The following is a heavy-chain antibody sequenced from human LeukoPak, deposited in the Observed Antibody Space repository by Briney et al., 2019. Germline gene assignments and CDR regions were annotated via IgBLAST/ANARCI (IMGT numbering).Heavy chain of an antibody. CDR3: ARERDYYDSSGSYDAFDI. CDR1: GFTFSSYS. V-gene: IGHV3-21*01. CDR2: ISSSSSYI. D-gene: IGHD3-22*01. Sequence: PGGSLRLSCAASGFTFSSYSMNWVRQAPGKGLEWVSSISSSSSYIYYADSVKGRFTISRDNSKNTLYLQMNSLRAEDTAVYYCARERDYYDSSGSYDAFDIWGQGTMVTVSS. J-gene: IGHJ3*02.